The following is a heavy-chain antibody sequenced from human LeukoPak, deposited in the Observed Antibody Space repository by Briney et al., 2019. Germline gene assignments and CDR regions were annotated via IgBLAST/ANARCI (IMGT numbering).Heavy chain of an antibody. CDR2: ISTYNERR. CDR1: GYTFNTFG. CDR3: AKDPDSSGYYLAFDY. D-gene: IGHD3-22*01. J-gene: IGHJ4*02. Sequence: ASVMVSCKTSGYTFNTFGINWVRQAPDQGLEWMGWISTYNERRDYSEKFQGRLTFTTDTATTTAYMELTALTATDTAVYYCAKDPDSSGYYLAFDYWGQGTLVTVSS. V-gene: IGHV1-18*01.